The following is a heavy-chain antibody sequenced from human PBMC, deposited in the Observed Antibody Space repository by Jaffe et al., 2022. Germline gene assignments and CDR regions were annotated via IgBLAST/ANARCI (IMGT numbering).Heavy chain of an antibody. V-gene: IGHV3-23*01. Sequence: EVQLLESGGGLVQPGGSLRLSCAASGFTFSSYAMSWVRQAPGKGLEWVSAISGSGGSTYYADSVKGRFTISRDNSKNTLYLQMNSLRAEDTAVYYCAKQYSSSSEYYYYYMDVWGKGTTVTVSS. CDR2: ISGSGGST. D-gene: IGHD6-6*01. CDR1: GFTFSSYA. J-gene: IGHJ6*03. CDR3: AKQYSSSSEYYYYYMDV.